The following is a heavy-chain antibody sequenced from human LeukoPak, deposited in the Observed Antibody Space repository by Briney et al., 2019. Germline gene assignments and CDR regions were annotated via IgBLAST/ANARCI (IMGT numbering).Heavy chain of an antibody. D-gene: IGHD3-10*01. J-gene: IGHJ2*01. CDR3: ARYGERYGSYFDL. Sequence: GASVKVSFKASGGTFNNYAISWVRQAPGQGLEWMGRIVPILGIANYAQEFQGRLIITADKATSSAYMELSSLRSEDTAVYYCARYGERYGSYFDLWGRGTLVTVSS. CDR1: GGTFNNYA. CDR2: IVPILGIA. V-gene: IGHV1-69*04.